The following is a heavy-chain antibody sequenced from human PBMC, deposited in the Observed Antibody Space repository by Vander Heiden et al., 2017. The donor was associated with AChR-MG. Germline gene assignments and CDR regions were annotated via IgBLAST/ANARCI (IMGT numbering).Heavy chain of an antibody. V-gene: IGHV4-4*07. J-gene: IGHJ4*02. CDR3: AGGAYSNFVDY. CDR2: FLARGGT. CDR1: GGSIGNDY. D-gene: IGHD4-4*01. Sequence: QVQLHESGTGLVKPSEPLSLTCTVHGGSIGNDYWNWIRQTAGKGLEWIGRFLARGGTTYNPSLEGRVTMSADTSKKQISLTLASMTTADTARYYCAGGAYSNFVDYWGQGTLVSVSS.